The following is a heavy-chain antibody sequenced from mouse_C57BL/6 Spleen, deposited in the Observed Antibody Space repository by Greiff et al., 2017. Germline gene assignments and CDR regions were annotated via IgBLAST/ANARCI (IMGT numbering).Heavy chain of an antibody. CDR3: ALYYSKGY. V-gene: IGHV1-59*01. Sequence: VKLQQPGAELVRPGTSVKLSCKASGYTFTSYWMHWVKQRPGQGLEWIGVIDPSDSYTNYNQKFKGKATLTVDTSSSTAYMQLSSLTSEDSAVYYCALYYSKGYWGQGTTLTVSS. D-gene: IGHD2-5*01. J-gene: IGHJ2*01. CDR2: IDPSDSYT. CDR1: GYTFTSYW.